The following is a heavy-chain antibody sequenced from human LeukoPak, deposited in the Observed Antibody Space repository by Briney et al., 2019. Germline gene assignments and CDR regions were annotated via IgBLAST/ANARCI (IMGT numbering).Heavy chain of an antibody. CDR3: ARDGSWGWAQYDY. CDR1: GFTFSSHG. D-gene: IGHD5-24*01. CDR2: ITGTGGDR. V-gene: IGHV3-23*01. J-gene: IGHJ4*02. Sequence: GGSLRLSCAVSGFTFSSHGMGWVRKAPGKGLEWVAGITGTGGDRNYADSVKGRFTISRDNSKHTLDLQMNCMTAKGMALYYCARDGSWGWAQYDYWGQGILVTVSS.